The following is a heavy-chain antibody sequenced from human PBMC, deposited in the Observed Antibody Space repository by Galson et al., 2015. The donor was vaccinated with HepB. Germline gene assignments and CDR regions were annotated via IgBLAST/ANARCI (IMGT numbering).Heavy chain of an antibody. J-gene: IGHJ4*02. CDR3: ARASGGGYPTATYY. CDR1: GLTFISEA. Sequence: APRLSCAVSGLTFISEAMSWFPQTAGQGRGWVAEVWCDGSKEHYGDYVSGRFPISRANCENTLYLQMNNLRADDTAVYFCARASGGGYPTATYYWGQGTLVTVSS. D-gene: IGHD4-17*01. CDR2: VWCDGSKE. V-gene: IGHV3-33*08.